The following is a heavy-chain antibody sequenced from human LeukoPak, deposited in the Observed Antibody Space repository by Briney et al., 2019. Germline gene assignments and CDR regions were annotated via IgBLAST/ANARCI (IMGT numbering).Heavy chain of an antibody. CDR3: ATWGKGWDPFFDY. V-gene: IGHV1-24*01. Sequence: ASVEVSCNVSGYTLTELSMHWVRLAPGKGLEWMGGFDPEDDETVSAQKFQGRVTMTEDTSTDTAYMELSSLRSDDTAVYYCATWGKGWDPFFDYWGQGTLVIVSS. J-gene: IGHJ4*02. CDR1: GYTLTELS. D-gene: IGHD6-19*01. CDR2: FDPEDDET.